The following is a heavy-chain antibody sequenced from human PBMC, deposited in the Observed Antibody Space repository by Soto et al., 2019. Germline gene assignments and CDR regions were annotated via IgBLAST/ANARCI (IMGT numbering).Heavy chain of an antibody. CDR2: IGPSDSYT. CDR3: ARLRGDIVVVPAAMGYYYYGMDV. CDR1: GYSFTSYW. D-gene: IGHD2-2*01. Sequence: GESLKISCKGSGYSFTSYWISWVRQMPGKGLEWMGRIGPSDSYTNYSPSFQGHVTISADKSISTAYLQWSSLKASDTAMYYCARLRGDIVVVPAAMGYYYYGMDVWGQGTTVTVSS. J-gene: IGHJ6*02. V-gene: IGHV5-10-1*01.